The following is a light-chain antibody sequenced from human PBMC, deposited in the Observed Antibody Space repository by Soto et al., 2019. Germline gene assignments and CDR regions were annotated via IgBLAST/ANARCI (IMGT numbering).Light chain of an antibody. J-gene: IGKJ5*01. V-gene: IGKV3D-20*02. CDR2: GAS. Sequence: IVFTQSPCTLSLSPGERATLSCRASQSVSSSYLAWYQQTPGQAPTFLIHGASRRATGIPVRFSGSGSGTDFTLTISSLEPEDLAVYFCQQRGDWPRITFGQGTRLEIK. CDR1: QSVSSSY. CDR3: QQRGDWPRIT.